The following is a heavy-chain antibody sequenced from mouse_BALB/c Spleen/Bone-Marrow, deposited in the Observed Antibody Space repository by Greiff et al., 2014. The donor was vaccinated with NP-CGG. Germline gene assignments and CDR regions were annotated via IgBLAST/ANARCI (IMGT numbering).Heavy chain of an antibody. Sequence: VQLKESGAELVKPGASVKLSCTASGFNIKDTYMHWVKQRPEQGLEWIGRIDTANGNTKYDPKFQGKATITADTSSNTAYLQLCSLTSEDTAVYYCARYGNGLMDYWGQGTSVTVSS. CDR3: ARYGNGLMDY. J-gene: IGHJ4*01. CDR2: IDTANGNT. V-gene: IGHV14-3*02. CDR1: GFNIKDTY. D-gene: IGHD2-1*01.